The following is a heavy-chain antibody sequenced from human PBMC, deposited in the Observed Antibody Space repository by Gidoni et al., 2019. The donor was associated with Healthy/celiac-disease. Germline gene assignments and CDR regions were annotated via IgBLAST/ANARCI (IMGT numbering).Heavy chain of an antibody. D-gene: IGHD6-13*01. CDR3: AKGAVGGMEVYYYYYGMDV. Sequence: EGQLVGFGGGLVQTGLSPRVSCAALGFPFDDYAMHWVRQAPGKGLGWVSGISWNSGSIGYADSVKGRFTISRDNAKNSLYLQMNSLRAEDTALYYCAKGAVGGMEVYYYYYGMDVWGQGTTVTVS. CDR2: ISWNSGSI. CDR1: GFPFDDYA. J-gene: IGHJ6*02. V-gene: IGHV3-9*01.